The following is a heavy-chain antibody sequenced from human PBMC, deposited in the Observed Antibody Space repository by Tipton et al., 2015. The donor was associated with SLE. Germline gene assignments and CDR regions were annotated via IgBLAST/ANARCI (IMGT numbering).Heavy chain of an antibody. CDR2: IYTSGT. CDR3: ARHYDSSGFCRDTWFDP. J-gene: IGHJ5*02. D-gene: IGHD3-22*01. V-gene: IGHV4-4*09. CDR1: GASITDYY. Sequence: TLSLTCTVSGASITDYYWSWIRQPPGTGLEWIGHIYTSGTTYNPSLKSRVTISVDTSKKKLSMKLRTVTAADTAVYYCARHYDSSGFCRDTWFDPWVQGTLVTVPS.